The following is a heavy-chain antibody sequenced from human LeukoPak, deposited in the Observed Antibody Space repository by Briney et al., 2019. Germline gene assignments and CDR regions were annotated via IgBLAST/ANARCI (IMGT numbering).Heavy chain of an antibody. Sequence: PSETLSLTCAVYGGSFSGYYWSWIRQPPGKGLEWIGEVNHSGSTNYNPSLKSRVTISVDTSKNQFSLKLSSVTAADTAVYYCARGRAGWIDPWGQGTLVTVSS. CDR3: ARGRAGWIDP. D-gene: IGHD6-13*01. J-gene: IGHJ5*02. V-gene: IGHV4-34*01. CDR1: GGSFSGYY. CDR2: VNHSGST.